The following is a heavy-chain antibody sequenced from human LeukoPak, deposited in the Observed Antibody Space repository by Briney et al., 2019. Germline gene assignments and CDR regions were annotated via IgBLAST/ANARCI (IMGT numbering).Heavy chain of an antibody. V-gene: IGHV4-39*07. CDR1: GGSISSSSYY. CDR2: IYYSGST. CDR3: ARDDQGSTDY. Sequence: TPSETLSLTCTVSGGSISSSSYYWGWIRQPPGKGLEWIGSIYYSGSTYYNPSLKSRVTISVDTCKNQFSLKLSSVTAADTAVYYCARDDQGSTDYGGQGTLVTVSS. J-gene: IGHJ4*02. D-gene: IGHD1-26*01.